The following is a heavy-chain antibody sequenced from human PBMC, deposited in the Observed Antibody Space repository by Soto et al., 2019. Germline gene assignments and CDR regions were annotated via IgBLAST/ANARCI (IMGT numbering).Heavy chain of an antibody. V-gene: IGHV3-53*01. CDR2: IYSGGDT. J-gene: IGHJ5*02. CDR3: ARDPPGIAAGGAGA. D-gene: IGHD6-13*01. Sequence: EVQLVESGGGLILPGGSLRLSCAASGVTVSNNYMRWVRQAPGKGLEWVSLIYSGGDTHYADSVKGRFTISRDSSENTVYLQMNSLRAEDTAVYYCARDPPGIAAGGAGAWGQGTLVTVSS. CDR1: GVTVSNNY.